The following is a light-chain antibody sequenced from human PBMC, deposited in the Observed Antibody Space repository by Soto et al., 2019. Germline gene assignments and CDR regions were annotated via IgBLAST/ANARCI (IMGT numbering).Light chain of an antibody. J-gene: IGKJ1*01. Sequence: EIVMTQSPATLSVSPGERATLSCRASQSVGSNLAWYQQNPGQAPRLLIYGASTRATGIPARFSGSGSGTEFTLTISSLQSEDLAIYFCQQYNNWPPDRTFGQGTKVEIK. CDR1: QSVGSN. CDR3: QQYNNWPPDRT. CDR2: GAS. V-gene: IGKV3-15*01.